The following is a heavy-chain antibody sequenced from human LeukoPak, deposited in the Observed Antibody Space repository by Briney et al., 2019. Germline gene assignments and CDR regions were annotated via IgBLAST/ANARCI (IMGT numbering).Heavy chain of an antibody. J-gene: IGHJ4*02. Sequence: GRPLRLSCAASGFTFYDYAMHWVRQAPGKGLEWVSGISWNSGSIGYADSVKGRFTISRGNAKNSLYLQMNSLRAEDTALYYCAKDSEYSSSSGYWDYWGRGTLVTVSS. V-gene: IGHV3-9*01. CDR1: GFTFYDYA. CDR2: ISWNSGSI. D-gene: IGHD6-6*01. CDR3: AKDSEYSSSSGYWDY.